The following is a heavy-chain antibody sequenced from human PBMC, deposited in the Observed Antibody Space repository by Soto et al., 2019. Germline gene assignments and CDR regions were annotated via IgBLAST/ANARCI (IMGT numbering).Heavy chain of an antibody. Sequence: EVQLVESGGGLLQPGGSLRLSCAASGFTFSTYWMHWVRQAPGEGLVWVSRIKSDGSSISYADSVKGRFTISRDNARNTLSLQMNSLRAEDTAVYYCAREAGLHVSWYFDLWGRDTLVTVSS. CDR1: GFTFSTYW. J-gene: IGHJ2*01. CDR2: IKSDGSSI. CDR3: AREAGLHVSWYFDL. V-gene: IGHV3-74*01. D-gene: IGHD6-13*01.